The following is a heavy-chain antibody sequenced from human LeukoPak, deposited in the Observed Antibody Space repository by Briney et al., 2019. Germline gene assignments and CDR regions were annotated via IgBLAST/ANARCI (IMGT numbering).Heavy chain of an antibody. D-gene: IGHD5-18*01. CDR3: ARVLEGYSYGFYYYMDV. V-gene: IGHV4-61*02. J-gene: IGHJ6*03. CDR2: IYPSGST. CDR1: GGSISSGSYH. Sequence: SQTLSLTCTVSGGSISSGSYHWSWIRQPAGKALEWIGRIYPSGSTNYDPSLKSRVTISVDTSKNQFSLKLSSVTAADTAVYYCARVLEGYSYGFYYYMDVWGKGTTVTVSS.